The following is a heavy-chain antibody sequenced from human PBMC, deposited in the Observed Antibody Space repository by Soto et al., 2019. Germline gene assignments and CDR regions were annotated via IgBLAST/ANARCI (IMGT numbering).Heavy chain of an antibody. CDR1: GGSVSSGSYY. CDR3: ARVGWELRPEWFDP. Sequence: QVQLQESGPGLVKPSETLSLTCTVSGGSVSSGSYYWSWIRQPPGKGLEWIGYIYSSGRTNYNPPLKSRVTISVDTSKNQFSLKLSSVTAADTAVYYCARVGWELRPEWFDPWGQGTLVTVSS. D-gene: IGHD1-26*01. J-gene: IGHJ5*02. CDR2: IYSSGRT. V-gene: IGHV4-61*01.